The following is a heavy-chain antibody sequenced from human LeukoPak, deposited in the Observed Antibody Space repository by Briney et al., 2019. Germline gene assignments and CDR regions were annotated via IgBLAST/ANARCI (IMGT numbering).Heavy chain of an antibody. CDR2: ISGSGGST. D-gene: IGHD2-15*01. V-gene: IGHV3-23*01. CDR3: AKVGGSFRGDCYYGMDV. J-gene: IGHJ6*02. CDR1: GFTFSSYA. Sequence: GSLRLSCAASGFTFSSYAMSWVRQAPGKGLEWVSAISGSGGSTYYADSVKGRFTISRDNSKNTLYLQMNSLRAEDTAVYYCAKVGGSFRGDCYYGMDVWGQGTTVTVSS.